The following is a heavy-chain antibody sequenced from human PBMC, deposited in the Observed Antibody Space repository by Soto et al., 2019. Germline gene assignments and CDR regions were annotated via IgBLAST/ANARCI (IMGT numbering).Heavy chain of an antibody. CDR2: ISAYDGDT. CDR1: GYTFRSYG. D-gene: IGHD3-16*01. V-gene: IGHV1-18*01. Sequence: VQLVQSGGEVKKPGASVKVSCKASGYTFRSYGITWVRQAPGQGLEWMGWISAYDGDTNYAQKIQGRVTMTTDSPTRTAYLELRSLTADDTAVYYCARAQGGTTGPADYYGMDVWGQGTTVTVSS. J-gene: IGHJ6*02. CDR3: ARAQGGTTGPADYYGMDV.